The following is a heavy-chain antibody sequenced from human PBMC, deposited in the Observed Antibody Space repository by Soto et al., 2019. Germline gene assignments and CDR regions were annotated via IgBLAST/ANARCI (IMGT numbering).Heavy chain of an antibody. CDR3: ARAVAGGVYYYYGMDV. Sequence: QVQLVQSGAEVKKPGSSVKVSCKASGGTFSSYAINWVRQAPGQGLEWMGGLIPIFGTADYAQKFKGRVTITADESTSTAYMELSSLRSEDTAVYYCARAVAGGVYYYYGMDVWGQGTTVTVSS. CDR2: LIPIFGTA. CDR1: GGTFSSYA. D-gene: IGHD6-19*01. V-gene: IGHV1-69*12. J-gene: IGHJ6*02.